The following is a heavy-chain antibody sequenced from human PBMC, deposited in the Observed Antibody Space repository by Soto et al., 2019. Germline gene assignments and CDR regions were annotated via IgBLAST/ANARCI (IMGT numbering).Heavy chain of an antibody. CDR2: INHSGST. V-gene: IGHV4-34*01. CDR1: GGSFSGYY. D-gene: IGHD6-19*01. J-gene: IGHJ6*02. CDR3: ARRANSSCWSRRGWDKRGPVDV. Sequence: QVQLQQWGAGLLKPSETLSLTCAVYGGSFSGYYWSWIRQPPGKGLEWIGEINHSGSTNYNPSLKSRVTSSVDTPKHPFSLRLISVTAADTAVYYCARRANSSCWSRRGWDKRGPVDVWGQGTTVTVSS.